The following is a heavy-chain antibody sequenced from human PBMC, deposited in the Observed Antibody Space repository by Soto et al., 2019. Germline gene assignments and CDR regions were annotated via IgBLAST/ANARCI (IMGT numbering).Heavy chain of an antibody. Sequence: SETLSLTCAVYGGSFSGYYWSWIRQPPGKGLEWIGEINHSGSINYNPSLKSRVTVSVDTSKNQFSLKLNSVTAADTAVYYCARGGPGYYGSGSYYPRWGQGTLVTVSS. CDR2: INHSGSI. CDR3: ARGGPGYYGSGSYYPR. CDR1: GGSFSGYY. J-gene: IGHJ4*02. V-gene: IGHV4-34*01. D-gene: IGHD3-10*01.